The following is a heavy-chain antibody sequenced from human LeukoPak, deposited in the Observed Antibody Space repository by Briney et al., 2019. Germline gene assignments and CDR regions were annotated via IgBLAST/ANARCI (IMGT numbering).Heavy chain of an antibody. CDR3: ARDRGPQWWGSFDY. D-gene: IGHD3-16*01. J-gene: IGHJ4*02. Sequence: AAVKVSCKAAGYTFTDYYIHLVRQAPGQGLELMGWINPNSGDTNLAQKFQGWVTMTRDTSIGTAYLEMSRLTSDDTAVYYCARDRGPQWWGSFDYWGQGTLVTVSS. CDR2: INPNSGDT. CDR1: GYTFTDYY. V-gene: IGHV1-2*04.